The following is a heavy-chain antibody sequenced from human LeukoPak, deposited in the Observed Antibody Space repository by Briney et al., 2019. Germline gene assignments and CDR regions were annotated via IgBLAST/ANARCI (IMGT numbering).Heavy chain of an antibody. CDR1: GGSFSGYY. CDR2: INHSGST. CDR3: AKRYMGSYDNRGLDY. Sequence: SETLSLTCAVYGGSFSGYYWSWIRQPPGKGLEWIGEINHSGSTNYNPSLKSRVTISVDTSRNQFSLKLSSVTAADTAVYYCAKRYMGSYDNRGLDYWGQGTLVTVSS. J-gene: IGHJ4*02. D-gene: IGHD3-10*01. V-gene: IGHV4-34*01.